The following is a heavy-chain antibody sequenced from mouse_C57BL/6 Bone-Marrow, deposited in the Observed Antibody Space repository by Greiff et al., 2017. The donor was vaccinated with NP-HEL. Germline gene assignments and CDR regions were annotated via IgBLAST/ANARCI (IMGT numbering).Heavy chain of an antibody. J-gene: IGHJ3*01. Sequence: VQLQQSGAELVRPGASVTLSCKASGYTFTDYEMHWVKQTPVHGLEWIGAIDPETGGTAYNQKFKGKAILTADQSSSTAYMELRSLTSEDSAVYYCTLYGPAWFAYWGQGTLVTVSA. CDR1: GYTFTDYE. CDR3: TLYGPAWFAY. D-gene: IGHD1-1*02. V-gene: IGHV1-15*01. CDR2: IDPETGGT.